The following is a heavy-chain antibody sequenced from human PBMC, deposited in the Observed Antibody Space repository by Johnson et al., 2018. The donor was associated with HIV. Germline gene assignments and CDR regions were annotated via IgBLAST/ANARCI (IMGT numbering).Heavy chain of an antibody. V-gene: IGHV3-13*01. CDR1: GFTVSSYY. D-gene: IGHD2-2*03. CDR3: ARGHGSDAFDI. Sequence: VQLVESGGGLVQPGGSLRLSCAASGFTVSSYYMSWVRQATGKGLEWVSAIGTAGDTYYPGSVKGRFTISRENAKNTLYLQMNSLRAGDTAVYYCARGHGSDAFDIWGQGTMVTVSS. J-gene: IGHJ3*02. CDR2: IGTAGDT.